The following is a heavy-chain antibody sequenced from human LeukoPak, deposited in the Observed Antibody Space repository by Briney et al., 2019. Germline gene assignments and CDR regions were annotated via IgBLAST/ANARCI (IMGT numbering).Heavy chain of an antibody. Sequence: GGSLRLSCAASGFTFRSYAMGWFRQAPGKGLEWVAVISGSGGSTYYVDSVKGRFTISRDNSKNTLYLQMNSPRVEDTAVYYCAKQAEDFGDSKTDYWGQGTLVTVSS. D-gene: IGHD4-17*01. CDR3: AKQAEDFGDSKTDY. CDR1: GFTFRSYA. CDR2: ISGSGGST. V-gene: IGHV3-23*01. J-gene: IGHJ4*02.